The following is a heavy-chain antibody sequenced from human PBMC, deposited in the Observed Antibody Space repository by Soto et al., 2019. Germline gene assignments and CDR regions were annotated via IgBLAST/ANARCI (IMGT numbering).Heavy chain of an antibody. D-gene: IGHD3-3*01. CDR1: GYTFTSYG. J-gene: IGHJ5*02. Sequence: ASVKVSCKASGYTFTSYGISCVRQAPGQGLEWMGWISAYNGNTNYAQKLQGRVTMTTDTSTSTAYMELRSLRSDDTAVYYCARIPYDFFRFDPWGQGTLVTVSS. V-gene: IGHV1-18*01. CDR3: ARIPYDFFRFDP. CDR2: ISAYNGNT.